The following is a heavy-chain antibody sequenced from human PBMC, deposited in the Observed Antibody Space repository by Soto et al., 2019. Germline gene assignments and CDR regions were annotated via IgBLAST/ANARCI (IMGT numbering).Heavy chain of an antibody. CDR3: ANPTKGGVFWWWFDP. CDR1: GGTFSSYA. Sequence: QVQLVQSGAEVKKPGSSVKVSCKASGGTFSSYAISWVRQAPGQGLEWMGGIIPIFGTANYAQKFQGRVTITADESTSTAYMALSSLRSEDTAVYYCANPTKGGVFWWWFDPWGQGTLVTVSS. CDR2: IIPIFGTA. J-gene: IGHJ5*02. D-gene: IGHD2-15*01. V-gene: IGHV1-69*01.